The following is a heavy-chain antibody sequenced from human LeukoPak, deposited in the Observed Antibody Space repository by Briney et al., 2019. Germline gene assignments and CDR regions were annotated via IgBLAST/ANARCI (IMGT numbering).Heavy chain of an antibody. V-gene: IGHV3-21*01. CDR3: ARDWGFGTYYFDY. D-gene: IGHD7-27*01. CDR2: ISSSSSYI. Sequence: GGSLRLSCTASGFTFSSYSMNWVRQAPGKGLEWVSSISSSSSYIYYADSVKGRFTISRDNAKNSLYLQMNSLRAEDTAVYYCARDWGFGTYYFDYWGQGTLVTVSS. CDR1: GFTFSSYS. J-gene: IGHJ4*02.